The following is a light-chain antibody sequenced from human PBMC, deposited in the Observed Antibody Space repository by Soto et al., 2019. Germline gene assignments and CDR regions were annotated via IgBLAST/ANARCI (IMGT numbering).Light chain of an antibody. CDR3: EQRSHWPLT. V-gene: IGKV3-11*01. CDR1: QSVSSH. CDR2: DAS. Sequence: ANLYSMASQSVSSHLAWYQQKPGQAPRLLIYDASNRATGFPARFSGSGSGIGFTLAISSLEPKDFAVYYCEQRSHWPLTLGGGTKVDIK. J-gene: IGKJ4*01.